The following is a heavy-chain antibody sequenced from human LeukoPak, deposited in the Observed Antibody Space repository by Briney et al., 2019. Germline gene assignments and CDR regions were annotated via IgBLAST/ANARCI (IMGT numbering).Heavy chain of an antibody. Sequence: KTSETLSLTCTVSGGSVSSGTYYWSWIRQPPGKGLEWIGYIYYSGSTNYNPSLKSRVTVSVDTSKNRCSLKLSSVTTADTAVYYCTRSTNLEAFDIWGQGTMVTVSS. V-gene: IGHV4-61*01. CDR1: GGSVSSGTYY. CDR3: TRSTNLEAFDI. D-gene: IGHD2-8*01. J-gene: IGHJ3*02. CDR2: IYYSGST.